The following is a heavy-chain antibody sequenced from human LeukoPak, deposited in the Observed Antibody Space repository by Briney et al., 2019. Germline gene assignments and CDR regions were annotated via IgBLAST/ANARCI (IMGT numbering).Heavy chain of an antibody. J-gene: IGHJ4*02. V-gene: IGHV3-23*01. CDR1: GFTFSSYA. Sequence: SGGSLRPSCAASGFTFSSYAMSWVRQAPGKGLEWVSAISGSGGSTYYADSVKGRFTISRDNSKNTLYLQVNSLRAEDTAVYYCAKDQPLSSSSEPDYWGQGTLVTVSS. CDR3: AKDQPLSSSSEPDY. CDR2: ISGSGGST. D-gene: IGHD6-6*01.